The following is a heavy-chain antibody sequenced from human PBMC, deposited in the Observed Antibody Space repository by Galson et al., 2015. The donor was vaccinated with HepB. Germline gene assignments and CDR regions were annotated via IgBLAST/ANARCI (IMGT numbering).Heavy chain of an antibody. CDR2: ISSSSSYT. Sequence: SLRLSCAASGFTFSDYYMSWIRQAPGKGLEWVSYISSSSSYTNYADSVKGRFTISRNNAKNSLYLQMNSLRAEDTAVYYCARDLLLSSSWPKWYFDLWGRGTLVTVSS. CDR1: GFTFSDYY. CDR3: ARDLLLSSSWPKWYFDL. D-gene: IGHD6-13*01. V-gene: IGHV3-11*05. J-gene: IGHJ2*01.